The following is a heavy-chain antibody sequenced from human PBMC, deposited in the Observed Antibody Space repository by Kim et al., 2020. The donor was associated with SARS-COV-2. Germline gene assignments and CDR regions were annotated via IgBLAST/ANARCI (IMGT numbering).Heavy chain of an antibody. Sequence: SQKFQGRVTITRDTSASTAYMELSSLRSEDTAVYYCARPSVIAAAGTFDYWGQGTLVTVSS. CDR3: ARPSVIAAAGTFDY. D-gene: IGHD6-13*01. J-gene: IGHJ4*02. V-gene: IGHV1-3*01.